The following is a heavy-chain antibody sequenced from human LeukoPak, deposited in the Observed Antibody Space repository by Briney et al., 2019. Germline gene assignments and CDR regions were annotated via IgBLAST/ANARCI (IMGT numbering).Heavy chain of an antibody. Sequence: GGSLRLSCAASGFTFSSYWMHWVRQAPGKGLVRVSRISTDGSSTNSADSVKGRLTISRDNAKNTLYLQMNSLRAEDTAVYYCVRGYSSSSGRAFDMWGQGTMVTVSP. CDR2: ISTDGSST. V-gene: IGHV3-74*01. CDR1: GFTFSSYW. D-gene: IGHD6-6*01. CDR3: VRGYSSSSGRAFDM. J-gene: IGHJ3*02.